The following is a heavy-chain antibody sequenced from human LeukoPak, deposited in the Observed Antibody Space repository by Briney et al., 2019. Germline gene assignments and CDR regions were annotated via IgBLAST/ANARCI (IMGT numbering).Heavy chain of an antibody. CDR3: ARLYGSGSNYLDY. V-gene: IGHV4-31*03. CDR2: IYYSGST. CDR1: AGSIRSDNYY. D-gene: IGHD3-10*01. Sequence: SETLSLTCSVSAGSIRSDNYYWSWIRQFPGTGLEWIGYIYYSGSTYYNPSLKSRVTISLDTSKSHFSLNLNSATAADTAIYYCARLYGSGSNYLDYWGQGTLVTVSS. J-gene: IGHJ4*02.